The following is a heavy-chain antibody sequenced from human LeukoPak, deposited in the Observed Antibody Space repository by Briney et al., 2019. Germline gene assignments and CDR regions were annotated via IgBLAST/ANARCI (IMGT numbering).Heavy chain of an antibody. CDR1: GGTFSSYA. J-gene: IGHJ5*02. CDR3: ARDPYDILTGYSHNWIDP. CDR2: IIPILGIA. D-gene: IGHD3-9*01. V-gene: IGHV1-69*04. Sequence: ASVKVSCKASGGTFSSYAISWVRQAPGQGLEWMGRIIPILGIANYAQKFQGRVTITADKSTSTAYMELSSLRSEDTAVYYCARDPYDILTGYSHNWIDPWGQGTLVTVSS.